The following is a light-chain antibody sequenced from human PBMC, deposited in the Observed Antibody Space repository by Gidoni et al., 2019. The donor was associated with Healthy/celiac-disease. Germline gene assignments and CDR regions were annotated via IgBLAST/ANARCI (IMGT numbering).Light chain of an antibody. V-gene: IGLV2-14*03. Sequence: STMPQPASVYGSPGQSITLSCTGTSNDIGVYNYVSWYQQHPGKAPKLMIYEVFNRPSGVSDRFSGSKSGNTASLTISGLHPEDEAVYYCSSYINTATSVVFGGGTNLTVL. J-gene: IGLJ2*01. CDR2: EVF. CDR3: SSYINTATSVV. CDR1: SNDIGVYNY.